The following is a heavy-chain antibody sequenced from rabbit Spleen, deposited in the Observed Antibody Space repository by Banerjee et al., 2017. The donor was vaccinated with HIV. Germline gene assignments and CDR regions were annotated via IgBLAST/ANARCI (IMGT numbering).Heavy chain of an antibody. CDR2: VDIGGSDFT. Sequence: QEQLEESGGGLVKPEGSLTLTCKASGVSFSFSTYMCWVRQAPGKGLEWIGCVDIGGSDFTYFASWAKGRFTISKTSSTTVTLQMTSLTAADTATYICARDLVTVIGWNFNLWGQGTLVTVS. CDR3: ARDLVTVIGWNFNL. D-gene: IGHD5-1*01. V-gene: IGHV1S45*01. J-gene: IGHJ4*01. CDR1: GVSFSFSTY.